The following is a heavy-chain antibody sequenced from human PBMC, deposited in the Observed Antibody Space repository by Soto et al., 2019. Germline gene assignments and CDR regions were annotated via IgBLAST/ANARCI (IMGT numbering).Heavy chain of an antibody. CDR1: GFTFSSYN. CDR3: ARSSTVVDY. V-gene: IGHV3-48*02. CDR2: ISSYSSTM. J-gene: IGHJ4*02. Sequence: GGSLRLSCAASGFTFSSYNMNWVRQAPGKGLEWVSYISSYSSTMYYADSVKGRFTISRDNAKNSLYLQMNSLRDEDTAVYYCARSSTVVDYWGQGTLVTLSS. D-gene: IGHD4-17*01.